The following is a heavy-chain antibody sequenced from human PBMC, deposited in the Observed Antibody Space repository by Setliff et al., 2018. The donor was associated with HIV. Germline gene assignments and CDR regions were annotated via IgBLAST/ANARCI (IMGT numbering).Heavy chain of an antibody. Sequence: SETLSLTCTVSGGSINSTSYYWGWIRQPPGNGLEWIGSIYHTGSTYYKPSLKSRVTISVDTSKNQFSLKLSSVTAADTAVYYCARGMDYYDTSGYYQYYFDYWGQGTLVTVS. J-gene: IGHJ4*02. V-gene: IGHV4-39*01. D-gene: IGHD3-22*01. CDR3: ARGMDYYDTSGYYQYYFDY. CDR2: IYHTGST. CDR1: GGSINSTSYY.